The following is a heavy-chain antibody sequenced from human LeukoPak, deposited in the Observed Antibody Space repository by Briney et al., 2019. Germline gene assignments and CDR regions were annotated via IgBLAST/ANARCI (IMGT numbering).Heavy chain of an antibody. Sequence: GGSLRLSCAASGFTISGFWMHWVRQVPGEGLVWGARMNSAGTTINYADSVKGRFTISRDNVRNTLHLQMNNLSLEDTAVYFCIREVQVRASASLGLWGRGTLVTVS. J-gene: IGHJ4*01. V-gene: IGHV3-74*01. D-gene: IGHD1-1*01. CDR3: IREVQVRASASLGL. CDR1: GFTISGFW. CDR2: MNSAGTTI.